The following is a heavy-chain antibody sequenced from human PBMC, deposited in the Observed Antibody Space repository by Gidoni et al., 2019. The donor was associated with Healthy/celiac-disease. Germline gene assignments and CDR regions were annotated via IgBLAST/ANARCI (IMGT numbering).Heavy chain of an antibody. CDR3: TRGIAAAGTRYYYYYGMDV. Sequence: EVQLVESGGGLVQPGRSLRLSCTASGFPFGDYAMSWFRQAPGKGLEWVGFIRSKAYGGTTEYAASVKGRFTISRDDSKSIAYLQMNSLKTEDTAVYYCTRGIAAAGTRYYYYYGMDVWGQGTTVTVSS. CDR2: IRSKAYGGTT. CDR1: GFPFGDYA. D-gene: IGHD6-13*01. V-gene: IGHV3-49*03. J-gene: IGHJ6*02.